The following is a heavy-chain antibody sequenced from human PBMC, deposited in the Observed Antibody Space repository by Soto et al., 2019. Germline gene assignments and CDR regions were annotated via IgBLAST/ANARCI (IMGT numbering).Heavy chain of an antibody. CDR1: GYSFTSYW. V-gene: IGHV5-10-1*01. D-gene: IGHD2-2*01. CDR3: ARHNTPHYCSSTSCYRYYYGMDV. CDR2: IDPSDSYT. Sequence: GESLKISWKGSGYSFTSYWISWVRQMPGKGLEWMGRIDPSDSYTNYSPSFQGHVTISADKSISTAYLQWSSLKASDTAMYYCARHNTPHYCSSTSCYRYYYGMDVWGQGTTVTVSS. J-gene: IGHJ6*02.